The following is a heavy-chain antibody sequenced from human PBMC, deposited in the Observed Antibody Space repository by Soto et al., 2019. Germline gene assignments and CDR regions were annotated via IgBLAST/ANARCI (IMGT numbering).Heavy chain of an antibody. D-gene: IGHD3-3*01. CDR3: ARVGYDFCFDY. V-gene: IGHV3-30-3*01. J-gene: IGHJ4*02. CDR1: GFTFSSYA. CDR2: ISYDGSNK. Sequence: QVQLVESGGGVVQPGRSLRLSCAASGFTFSSYAMHWVRQAPGKGLEWVAVISYDGSNKYYADSVKGRFTISRDNSRNTRYLQMNSLRAEDTAVYYCARVGYDFCFDYWGQGPLVTVSS.